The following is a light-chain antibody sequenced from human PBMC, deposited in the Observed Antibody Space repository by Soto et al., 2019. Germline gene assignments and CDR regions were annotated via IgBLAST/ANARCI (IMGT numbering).Light chain of an antibody. CDR2: DVN. CDR1: SRDIGGYNY. Sequence: QTALTQTRSVSAAPGPSVHISCIGTSRDIGGYNYVSRYQQNPGKAPKVMIYDVNKRPSGVPDRFSGSKSDDTASLTISGLQAEDEADYYCCSYAGRYSYVFGTGTKVTVL. J-gene: IGLJ1*01. V-gene: IGLV2-11*01. CDR3: CSYAGRYSYV.